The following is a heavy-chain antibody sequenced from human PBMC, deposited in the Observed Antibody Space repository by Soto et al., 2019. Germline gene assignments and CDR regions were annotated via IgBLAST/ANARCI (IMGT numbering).Heavy chain of an antibody. J-gene: IGHJ3*02. CDR3: ARVVSGYDYDAFDI. CDR1: GFTFSSYS. V-gene: IGHV3-48*01. CDR2: ISSSSSTI. Sequence: PGGSLRLSCAASGFTFSSYSMNWVRQAPGKGLEWVSYISSSSSTIYYADSVKGRFTISRDNAKNSLYLQMNSLRAEDTAVYYCARVVSGYDYDAFDIWGQGTMVTVSS. D-gene: IGHD5-12*01.